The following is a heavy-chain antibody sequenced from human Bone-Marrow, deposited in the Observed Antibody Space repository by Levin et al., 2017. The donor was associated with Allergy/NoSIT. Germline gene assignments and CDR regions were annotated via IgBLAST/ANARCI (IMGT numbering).Heavy chain of an antibody. J-gene: IGHJ2*01. CDR1: GGSISSSSYY. Sequence: PGGSLRLSCTVSGGSISSSSYYWGWIRQPPGKGLEWIGSIYYSGSTYYNPSLKSRVTISVDTSKNQFSLKLSSVTAADTAVYYCARLRGSQRWLQLGIWYFDLWGRGTLVTVSS. V-gene: IGHV4-39*01. CDR2: IYYSGST. CDR3: ARLRGSQRWLQLGIWYFDL. D-gene: IGHD5-24*01.